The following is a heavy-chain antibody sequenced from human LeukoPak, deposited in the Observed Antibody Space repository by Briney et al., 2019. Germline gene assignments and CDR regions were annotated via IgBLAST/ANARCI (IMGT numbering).Heavy chain of an antibody. J-gene: IGHJ4*02. CDR1: GFTFSTFA. CDR3: AKSDTPWGSWYYFDS. V-gene: IGHV3-23*01. CDR2: IFPSGGEI. D-gene: IGHD6-13*01. Sequence: GGSLRLSCAASGFTFSTFAMIWVRQPPGKGLEGVSSIFPSGGEIHYADSVRGRFTISRDNSKSTLSLQMNSLRVEDTAVYYCAKSDTPWGSWYYFDSWGQGTLVTVAS.